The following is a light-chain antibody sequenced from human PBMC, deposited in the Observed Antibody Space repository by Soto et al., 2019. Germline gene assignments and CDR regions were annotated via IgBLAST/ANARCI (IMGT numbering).Light chain of an antibody. V-gene: IGLV1-40*01. CDR3: QSYDRSLSGSV. CDR1: SSNIGAGYD. J-gene: IGLJ2*01. CDR2: GNN. Sequence: QSVLTQPPSVSGAPGQTVTISCTGSSSNIGAGYDVHWYQQFPGTAPKVLIYGNNNRPSGVPDRFSGSKSGTSASLAITGLQGGDEADYYCQSYDRSLSGSVFGGGTKLTVL.